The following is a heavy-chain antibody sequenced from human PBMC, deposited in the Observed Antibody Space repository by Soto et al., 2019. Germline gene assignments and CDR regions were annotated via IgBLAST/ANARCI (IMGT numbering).Heavy chain of an antibody. D-gene: IGHD4-17*01. CDR1: GYTFTSYY. CDR2: INPSGGST. Sequence: ASVKVSCKASGYTFTSYYMHWVRQAPGQGLEWMGIINPSGGSTSYAQKFQGRVTMTRDTSTSTVYMELSSLRSEDTAVYYCARDPDYGDYKNWFDPWGQGTLVTAPQ. CDR3: ARDPDYGDYKNWFDP. V-gene: IGHV1-46*01. J-gene: IGHJ5*02.